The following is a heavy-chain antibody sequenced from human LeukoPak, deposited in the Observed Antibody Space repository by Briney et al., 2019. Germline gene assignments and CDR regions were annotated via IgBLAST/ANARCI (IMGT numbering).Heavy chain of an antibody. CDR3: ARDPYSGYDLQAFDY. D-gene: IGHD5-12*01. Sequence: GGSLRLSCAASGFTFSNYYMNWIRQAPGKGLEWVSYISSSGSTIYYADSVKGRFTISRDNAKNSLYLQMSSLRAEDTAVYYCARDPYSGYDLQAFDYWGQGTLVTVSS. V-gene: IGHV3-11*04. J-gene: IGHJ4*02. CDR1: GFTFSNYY. CDR2: ISSSGSTI.